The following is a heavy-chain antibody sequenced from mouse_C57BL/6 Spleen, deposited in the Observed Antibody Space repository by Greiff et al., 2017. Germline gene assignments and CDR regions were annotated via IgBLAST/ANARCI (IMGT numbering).Heavy chain of an antibody. J-gene: IGHJ1*03. CDR3: AKNRGGLLQYFDV. Sequence: QVQLKESGPGLVQPSQSLSITCTVSGFSLTSYGVHWVRQPPGKGLEWLGVIWSGGSTDYNAAFISRLSISKDNSKSQVFFKMNSLQADDTAIYYCAKNRGGLLQYFDVWGTGTTVTVSS. V-gene: IGHV2-4*01. CDR1: GFSLTSYG. D-gene: IGHD2-3*01. CDR2: IWSGGST.